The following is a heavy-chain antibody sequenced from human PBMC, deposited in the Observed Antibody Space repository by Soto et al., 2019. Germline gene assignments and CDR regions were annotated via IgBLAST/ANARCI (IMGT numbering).Heavy chain of an antibody. CDR1: GGSISSYH. D-gene: IGHD1-7*01. J-gene: IGHJ4*02. V-gene: IGHV4-4*07. Sequence: SETLSLTCTVSGGSISSYHWSWIRQSAGKGLEWIGRIYTSGNTHYNPSLKSRDTVSIDTSKNQFFLTVNSVTAADSAVYYCARESGDNWDYEAYWGQGTPVTVSS. CDR2: IYTSGNT. CDR3: ARESGDNWDYEAY.